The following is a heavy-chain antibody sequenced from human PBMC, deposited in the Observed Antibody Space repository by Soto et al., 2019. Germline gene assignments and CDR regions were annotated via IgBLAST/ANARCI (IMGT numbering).Heavy chain of an antibody. V-gene: IGHV3-7*01. CDR2: IKQDGSET. CDR1: GFNFSSFW. CDR3: ARSXNKYCFGGSRYPYYFDS. J-gene: IGHJ4*02. D-gene: IGHD2-15*01. Sequence: PGGSLRLSCAASGFNFSSFWLSWVRQAQGKGLEWVANIKQDGSETSYVESVKGRFTIARDNAEDSVYLQMNSLRADDTAIYYCARSXNKYCFGGSRYPYYFDSWGQGVLVTVSS.